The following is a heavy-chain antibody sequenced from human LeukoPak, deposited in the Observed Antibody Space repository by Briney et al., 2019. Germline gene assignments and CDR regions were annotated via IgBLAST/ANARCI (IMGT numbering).Heavy chain of an antibody. CDR1: GFTFSSYG. D-gene: IGHD1-26*01. CDR3: AKDRGCYGYYYMDV. V-gene: IGHV3-30*02. Sequence: PGGSLRLSCAASGFTFSSYGMHWVRQAPGKGLEWVAFIRYDGSNKYYADSVKGRFTIPRDNSKNTLYLQMNSLRAEDTAVYYCAKDRGCYGYYYMDVWGKGTTVTVSS. CDR2: IRYDGSNK. J-gene: IGHJ6*03.